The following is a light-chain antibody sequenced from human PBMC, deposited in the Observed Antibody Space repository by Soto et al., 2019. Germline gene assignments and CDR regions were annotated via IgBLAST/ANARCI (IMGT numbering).Light chain of an antibody. CDR2: GAS. CDR1: QSVSSN. CDR3: QQYNNWPPNT. Sequence: EIVMTQSPATLSVSPGERATLSCRASQSVSSNLAWYQQKPGQAPRLLIYGASTRATGIPARFSGSGSGTELTLNISRLQSEDFAVYYCQQYNNWPPNTFGQGTKLEIK. J-gene: IGKJ2*01. V-gene: IGKV3-15*01.